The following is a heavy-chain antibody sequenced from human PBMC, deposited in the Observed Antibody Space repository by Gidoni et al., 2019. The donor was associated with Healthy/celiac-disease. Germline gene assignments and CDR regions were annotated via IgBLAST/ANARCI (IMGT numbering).Heavy chain of an antibody. Sequence: GKGLEWVAVISYDGSNKYYADSVKGRFTISRDNSKNTLYLQMNSLRAEDTAVYYCARVLGIQLWNPFDYWGQGTLVTVSS. V-gene: IGHV3-30*03. CDR2: ISYDGSNK. D-gene: IGHD5-18*01. J-gene: IGHJ4*02. CDR3: ARVLGIQLWNPFDY.